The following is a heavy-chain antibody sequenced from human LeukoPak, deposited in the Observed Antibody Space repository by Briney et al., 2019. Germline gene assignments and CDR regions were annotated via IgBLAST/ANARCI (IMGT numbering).Heavy chain of an antibody. CDR1: GGSFSGYY. V-gene: IGHV4-34*01. D-gene: IGHD2-2*03. CDR2: INHSGST. CDR3: ARVGYCSSTSCRWGDY. Sequence: SETLSLTCAVYGGSFSGYYWSWIRQPPGKGLEWIGEINHSGSTNYNPSLKSRVTISVDTSKNQFSLKLSSVTAADTAVYYCARVGYCSSTSCRWGDYWGQGTLVTVSS. J-gene: IGHJ4*02.